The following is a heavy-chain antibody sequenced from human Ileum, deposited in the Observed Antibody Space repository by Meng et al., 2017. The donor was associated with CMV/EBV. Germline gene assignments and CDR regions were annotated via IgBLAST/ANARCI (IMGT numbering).Heavy chain of an antibody. D-gene: IGHD2-2*01. J-gene: IGHJ5*02. Sequence: GESLKISCAASGFTFSDHHMDWVRQAPGKGLEWFGRIRTKAKSYTTQYVASVKGRFTISRDDSKNSMYLQMNSLKTEDTAVYYCARVLDRNPSVPAGIGWFGPWGQGTLVTVSS. CDR2: IRTKAKSYTT. V-gene: IGHV3-72*01. CDR1: GFTFSDHH. CDR3: ARVLDRNPSVPAGIGWFGP.